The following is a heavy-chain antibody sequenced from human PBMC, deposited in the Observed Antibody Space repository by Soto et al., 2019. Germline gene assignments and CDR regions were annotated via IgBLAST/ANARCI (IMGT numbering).Heavy chain of an antibody. V-gene: IGHV1-8*01. CDR1: GYTFTSYD. J-gene: IGHJ4*02. CDR3: ARDRAAAGFDY. Sequence: QVQLVQSGAEVKKPGASVKVSCKASGYTFTSYDINWVRQATGQGLEWMGWMNPNSGNTGYAQKFQGRVTMTRNTSISTGYMELSSLRSAGTAVCYCARDRAAAGFDYWGQGALVTVSS. CDR2: MNPNSGNT. D-gene: IGHD6-13*01.